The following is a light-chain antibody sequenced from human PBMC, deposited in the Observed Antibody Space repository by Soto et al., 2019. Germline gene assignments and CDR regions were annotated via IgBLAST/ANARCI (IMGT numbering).Light chain of an antibody. Sequence: AIRMTQSPSSLSASTGDIVTITCRASQGISSYLAWYQQKPGKAPKLLIYAASSLQSGVPSRFSGSGSGTDFTLAISSLQPEDSATYYCLQDINYPWTFGQGTKVDIK. V-gene: IGKV1-8*01. J-gene: IGKJ1*01. CDR3: LQDINYPWT. CDR2: AAS. CDR1: QGISSY.